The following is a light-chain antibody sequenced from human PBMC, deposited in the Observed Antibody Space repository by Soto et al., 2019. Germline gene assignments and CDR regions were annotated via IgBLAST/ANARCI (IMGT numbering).Light chain of an antibody. V-gene: IGKV3-20*01. CDR3: QHYDTSPTT. CDR1: QRINSSY. CDR2: GVS. Sequence: EIVLTQSPATLSLSPGERATLSCRASQRINSSYLAWYQHKPGQAPRLLIYGVSSRASGLPDRFSGSGSGTDFSLTISRLEPEDFAVYYCQHYDTSPTTFGQGTRLEIK. J-gene: IGKJ5*01.